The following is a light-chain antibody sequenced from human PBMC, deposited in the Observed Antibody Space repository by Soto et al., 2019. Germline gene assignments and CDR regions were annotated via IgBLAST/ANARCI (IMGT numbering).Light chain of an antibody. J-gene: IGLJ2*01. Sequence: QSVLTQPASVSGSPGQTITISCTGTSSDVGGYNYVSWYQQHPGNAPNLMIYDVSNRPSGVSNRFSGSKSGNTASLTISGLPAEDEADYYCSSYTSSSTLVFGGGTKLTVL. CDR2: DVS. V-gene: IGLV2-14*01. CDR1: SSDVGGYNY. CDR3: SSYTSSSTLV.